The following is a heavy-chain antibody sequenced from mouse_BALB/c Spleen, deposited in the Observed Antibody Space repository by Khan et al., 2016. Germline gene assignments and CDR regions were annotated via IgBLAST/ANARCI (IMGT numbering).Heavy chain of an antibody. CDR2: IWGGGSK. V-gene: IGHV2-6-4*01. J-gene: IGHJ4*01. CDR1: GFSLSRYS. Sequence: VQLKESGPGLVAPSQSLSITCTVSGFSLSRYSVHWVRQPPGKGLEWLGMIWGGGSKDYNSALKSSLSISKDNSKSQVFLKRNSLQTADTAMYYCARDVRYAVYYWGQGTSVTVAS. CDR3: ARDVRYAVYY.